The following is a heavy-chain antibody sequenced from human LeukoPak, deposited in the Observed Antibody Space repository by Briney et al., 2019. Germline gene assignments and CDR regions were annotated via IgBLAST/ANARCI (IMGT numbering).Heavy chain of an antibody. CDR3: ARDQRPEHTLFIPFDP. J-gene: IGHJ5*02. Sequence: SETLSLTCTVSGGSISSSSYYWGWIRQPPGKGLEWIGSIYYSGSTYYNPSLKSRVTISVDTSKNQFSLKLSCVTAADTAVYYCARDQRPEHTLFIPFDPWGQGTLVTVSS. CDR2: IYYSGST. CDR1: GGSISSSSYY. V-gene: IGHV4-39*07. D-gene: IGHD2-21*01.